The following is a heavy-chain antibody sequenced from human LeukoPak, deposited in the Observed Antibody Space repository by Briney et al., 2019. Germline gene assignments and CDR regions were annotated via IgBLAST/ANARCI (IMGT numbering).Heavy chain of an antibody. CDR3: AKDSDTTVVLDALET. CDR2: IRGNGAST. D-gene: IGHD4-23*01. CDR1: GFSLSNFA. V-gene: IGHV3-23*01. Sequence: GGSVRLSCAASGFSLSNFAMNWVRQAPGKGLEWVSSIRGNGASTYYAASVKGRFVISRDNSNNTLYLQMMGLRAEDTAVYYCAKDSDTTVVLDALETWGQGTLVAVSS. J-gene: IGHJ3*02.